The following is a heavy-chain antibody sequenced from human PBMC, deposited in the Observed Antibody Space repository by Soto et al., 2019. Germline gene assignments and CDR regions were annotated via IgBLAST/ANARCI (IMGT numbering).Heavy chain of an antibody. CDR1: GLIFSDYA. D-gene: IGHD5-18*01. CDR2: ISGNGGST. J-gene: IGHJ4*02. V-gene: IGHV3-64D*08. CDR3: VKGVHTSGYHFDY. Sequence: GGSLRLSCSASGLIFSDYAMHWVRQAPGKGLEYVSGISGNGGSTFYAASVKGTFTLSRDNSKNTLNLQMTSLRPEDTAVYYGVKGVHTSGYHFDYWGQGALVTVSS.